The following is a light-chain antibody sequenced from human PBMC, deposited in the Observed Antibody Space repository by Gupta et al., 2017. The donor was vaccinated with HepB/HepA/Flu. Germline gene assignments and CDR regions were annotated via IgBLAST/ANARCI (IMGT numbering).Light chain of an antibody. J-gene: IGLJ2*01. Sequence: SYELTQPLSVSVALGPTARITCGGNNIGRKNVHWYQQKPGQAPVLVIYRESNRPSEIPERFSGFNSGNTATLTISRAQAGDEADYYCQVWDITTAHGVFGGGTKLNVL. V-gene: IGLV3-9*01. CDR3: QVWDITTAHGV. CDR1: NIGRKN. CDR2: RES.